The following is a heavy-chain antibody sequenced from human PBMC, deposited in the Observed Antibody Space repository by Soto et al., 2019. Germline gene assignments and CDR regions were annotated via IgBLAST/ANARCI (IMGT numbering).Heavy chain of an antibody. Sequence: SETLSLTCAVYGGSFSGYYWSWIRQPPGKGLEWIGEINRSGSTNYNPSLKSRVTISVDTSKNQFSLKLSSVTAAVTAVYYCARGGGREYYIDYWGQGTLVTVSS. D-gene: IGHD2-8*01. J-gene: IGHJ4*02. CDR1: GGSFSGYY. CDR3: ARGGGREYYIDY. V-gene: IGHV4-34*01. CDR2: INRSGST.